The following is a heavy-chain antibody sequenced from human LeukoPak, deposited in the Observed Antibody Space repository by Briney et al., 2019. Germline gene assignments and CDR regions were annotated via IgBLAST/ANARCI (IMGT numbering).Heavy chain of an antibody. D-gene: IGHD2-15*01. Sequence: ASVKVSCKASGGTFSSYAISWVRQAPGQGLEWMGGIIPIFGTANYAQKFQGRVTITADKSTSTAYMELSSPRSEDTAVYYCARERYLGYCSGGSCREFDYWGQGTLVTVSS. CDR3: ARERYLGYCSGGSCREFDY. CDR2: IIPIFGTA. J-gene: IGHJ4*02. V-gene: IGHV1-69*06. CDR1: GGTFSSYA.